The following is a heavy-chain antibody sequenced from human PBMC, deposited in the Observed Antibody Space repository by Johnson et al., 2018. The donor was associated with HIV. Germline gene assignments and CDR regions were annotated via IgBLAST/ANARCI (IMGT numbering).Heavy chain of an antibody. V-gene: IGHV3-11*04. CDR1: GFNFSDYY. J-gene: IGHJ3*01. CDR3: ARGSRYTYDNDDVYLLQAFDV. Sequence: QVQLVESGGGVVQPGGSLRLSCAASGFNFSDYYMSWIRQAPGKGLEWVSYISSRGSTIYYADSVKGRFTISRDSSKNTLYLQMNSLRIEDTAVYYCARGSRYTYDNDDVYLLQAFDVWGQGTVVTVSS. D-gene: IGHD3-16*01. CDR2: ISSRGSTI.